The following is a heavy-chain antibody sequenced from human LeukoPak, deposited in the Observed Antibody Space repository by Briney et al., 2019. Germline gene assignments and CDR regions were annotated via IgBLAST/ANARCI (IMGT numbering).Heavy chain of an antibody. Sequence: GGSLRLSCAASGFTFSSYEMNRVRQAPGKGLEWVSYISSSGSTIYYADSVKGRFTISRDNAKNSLYLQMNSLRAEDTAVYYCARERPDGSLGMDVWGQGTTVTVSS. D-gene: IGHD3-10*01. CDR3: ARERPDGSLGMDV. CDR1: GFTFSSYE. V-gene: IGHV3-48*03. J-gene: IGHJ6*02. CDR2: ISSSGSTI.